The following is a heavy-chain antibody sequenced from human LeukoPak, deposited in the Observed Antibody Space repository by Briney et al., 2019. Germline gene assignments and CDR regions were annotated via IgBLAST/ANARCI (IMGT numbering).Heavy chain of an antibody. V-gene: IGHV3-48*02. Sequence: PGGSLRLSCAASGFTFSSYSMTWVRQAPGKGLEWISYISASGSVSYYEDSVKGRFTISRDNAKNSLYLQMNSLRDEDTALYYCARDGGFGFLAAFDIWGQGTMVTVSS. CDR3: ARDGGFGFLAAFDI. CDR2: ISASGSVS. J-gene: IGHJ3*02. CDR1: GFTFSSYS. D-gene: IGHD3-10*01.